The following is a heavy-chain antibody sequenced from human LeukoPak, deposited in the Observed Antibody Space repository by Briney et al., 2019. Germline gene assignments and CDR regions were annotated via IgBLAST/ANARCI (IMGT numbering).Heavy chain of an antibody. D-gene: IGHD3-22*01. V-gene: IGHV4-59*01. CDR3: ARSSEGRYYYDSSGFSYYYYYMDV. Sequence: PSETLSLTCTVSGGSISSYYWSWIRQPPEKGLEWIGYIYYSGSTYYNPSLRSRVTISVDTSKNQFSLKLSSVTAADTAVYYCARSSEGRYYYDSSGFSYYYYYMDVWGKGTTVTISS. CDR1: GGSISSYY. CDR2: IYYSGST. J-gene: IGHJ6*03.